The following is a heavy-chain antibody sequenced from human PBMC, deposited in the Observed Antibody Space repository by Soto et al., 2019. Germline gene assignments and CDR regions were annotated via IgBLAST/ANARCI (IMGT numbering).Heavy chain of an antibody. CDR1: GXTFDDYS. CDR2: ISWNSGSI. Sequence: SLRLSCAASGXTFDDYSMHWVRQAPGKGLELVSGISWNSGSIGYADSVKGRFTISRDNAKNSLYLQMNSLRAEDTALYYCAKDINHSGSPRAFDIWGQGTMVTVSS. V-gene: IGHV3-9*01. D-gene: IGHD1-26*01. CDR3: AKDINHSGSPRAFDI. J-gene: IGHJ3*02.